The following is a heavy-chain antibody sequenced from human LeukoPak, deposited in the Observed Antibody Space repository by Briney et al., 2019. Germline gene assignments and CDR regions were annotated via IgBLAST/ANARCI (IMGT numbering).Heavy chain of an antibody. V-gene: IGHV3-23*01. D-gene: IGHD3-10*01. CDR3: AKTFYYGSGNFNFDY. J-gene: IGHJ4*02. CDR1: GFTFSAYV. CDR2: ISGSDGRT. Sequence: GGSLRLSCAASGFTFSAYVMGWVRQAPGKGLEWVSVISGSDGRTHYADSVKGRFTISRDNPKKVLYLRMNTLRAEDTAIYYCAKTFYYGSGNFNFDYWGQGTLVTVSS.